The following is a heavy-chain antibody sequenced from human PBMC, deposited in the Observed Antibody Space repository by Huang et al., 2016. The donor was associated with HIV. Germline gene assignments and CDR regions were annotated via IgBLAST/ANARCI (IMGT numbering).Heavy chain of an antibody. Sequence: QIQLAQSGAEVKKPGASVKVSCKASGYTLTNYDINWVRQASGQGLEWRGWMNPKSGNVGYTKKFQGRVAILRNSSINTSYLEVTSLTSEDTAVYYCARGFGINYNHEAFDVWGQGTMVTVSS. D-gene: IGHD3-10*01. V-gene: IGHV1-8*01. CDR3: ARGFGINYNHEAFDV. J-gene: IGHJ3*01. CDR2: MNPKSGNV. CDR1: GYTLTNYD.